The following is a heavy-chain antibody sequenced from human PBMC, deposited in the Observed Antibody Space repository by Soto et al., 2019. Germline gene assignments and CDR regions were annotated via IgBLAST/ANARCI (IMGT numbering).Heavy chain of an antibody. CDR3: ARSGATLTRLFDS. J-gene: IGHJ4*02. Sequence: QAQLVQSGAEVKKPGASVKVSCKASGYTFTNYGISWVRQAPGQGLEWMGWISGPNGNTNYAQNLQGRVTMTTDTSTSTAYMALRGLTSDDTAVYYCARSGATLTRLFDSCGQGTLVIVSS. D-gene: IGHD4-17*01. CDR1: GYTFTNYG. CDR2: ISGPNGNT. V-gene: IGHV1-18*01.